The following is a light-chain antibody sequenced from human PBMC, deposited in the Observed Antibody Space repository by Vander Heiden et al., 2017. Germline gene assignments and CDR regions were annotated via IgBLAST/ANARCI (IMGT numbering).Light chain of an antibody. CDR2: RNN. Sequence: SYELTQPLSMSVALGQTAGITCGGNNIGSKDVHWYQQRPGQAPLLVIYRNNNRPSGIPERFSGSNSGNTATLTISRAQAGDEADYYCQVWDSSIVFGGGTKLTVL. CDR3: QVWDSSIV. CDR1: NIGSKD. J-gene: IGLJ2*01. V-gene: IGLV3-9*01.